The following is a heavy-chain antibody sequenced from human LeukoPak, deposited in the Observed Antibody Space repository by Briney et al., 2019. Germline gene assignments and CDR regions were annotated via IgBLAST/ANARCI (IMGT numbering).Heavy chain of an antibody. Sequence: ASVKVSCKASGYTFTGYYMHWVRQAPGQGLEWMGWINPNSGGTNYAQKFQGGVTMTRDTSISTAYMELSRLRSDDTAVYYCARDGGRGVYYMDVWGKGTTVTVSS. J-gene: IGHJ6*03. CDR1: GYTFTGYY. CDR2: INPNSGGT. D-gene: IGHD1-26*01. CDR3: ARDGGRGVYYMDV. V-gene: IGHV1-2*02.